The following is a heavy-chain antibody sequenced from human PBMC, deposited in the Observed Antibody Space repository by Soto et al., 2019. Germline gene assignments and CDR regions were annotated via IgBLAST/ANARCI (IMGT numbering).Heavy chain of an antibody. J-gene: IGHJ4*02. CDR2: IYYSGST. Sequence: TSETLSLTCTFSGDSISRGDYYWSWIRQHPGKGLEWIGYIYYSGSTYYNPSLKSRVTISVDMSKNQFSLKLSSVTAADTAVYYCASQSYELTPPFDYWGQGTLVTVSS. CDR1: GDSISRGDYY. CDR3: ASQSYELTPPFDY. D-gene: IGHD1-26*01. V-gene: IGHV4-31*02.